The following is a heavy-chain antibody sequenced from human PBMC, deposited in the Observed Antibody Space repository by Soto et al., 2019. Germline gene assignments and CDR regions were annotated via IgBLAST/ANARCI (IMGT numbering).Heavy chain of an antibody. V-gene: IGHV3-49*04. J-gene: IGHJ4*02. CDR2: FRSNVYYGTT. D-gene: IGHD2-21*02. Sequence: GGSLRLSCSTSVFTFSGYAMGWVRLAPGKGLDLVGFFRSNVYYGTTEYAASVRGRFTISRDDSRSTAYLQMNRLKSEDTAVYFCTRAPFVVETAPTKFDYWGEGTQVTVAS. CDR1: VFTFSGYA. CDR3: TRAPFVVETAPTKFDY.